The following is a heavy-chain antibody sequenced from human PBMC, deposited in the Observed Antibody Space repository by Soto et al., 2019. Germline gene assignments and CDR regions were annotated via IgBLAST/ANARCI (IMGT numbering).Heavy chain of an antibody. CDR3: ARDSLIEVGGTMVY. CDR2: ISGYNGNT. J-gene: IGHJ4*02. CDR1: GYTFTTYG. Sequence: GASVKVSCKASGYTFTTYGLSWVRQAPGQGLEWMGWISGYNGNTNYAQKLQGRVTMTTDTSTSTAYMELRSLRSDDTAVYYCARDSLIEVGGTMVYWGQGTLVTVSS. D-gene: IGHD6-19*01. V-gene: IGHV1-18*01.